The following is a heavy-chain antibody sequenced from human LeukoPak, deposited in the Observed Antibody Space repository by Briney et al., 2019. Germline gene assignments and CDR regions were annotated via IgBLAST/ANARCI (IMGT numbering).Heavy chain of an antibody. CDR1: GGSISSSSYY. J-gene: IGHJ4*02. Sequence: SETLSLTCTVSGGSISSSSYYWGWIRQPPGKGLEWIGSIYYSGSTYYNPSLKSRVTMSVDTSKNQFSLKLSSVTAADTAVYYCASSQSKYSSSWGRNDYWGQGTLVTVSS. V-gene: IGHV4-39*07. CDR2: IYYSGST. CDR3: ASSQSKYSSSWGRNDY. D-gene: IGHD6-13*01.